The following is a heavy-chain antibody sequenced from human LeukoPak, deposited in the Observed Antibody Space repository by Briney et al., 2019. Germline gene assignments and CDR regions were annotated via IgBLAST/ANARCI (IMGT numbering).Heavy chain of an antibody. CDR1: GFTFSGSA. CDR2: IRSKANSYAT. J-gene: IGHJ6*03. V-gene: IGHV3-73*01. Sequence: GGSLRLSCAASGFTFSGSAMHWVRQASGKGLEWVGRIRSKANSYATAYAASVKGRFTISRDDSKNTAYLQMNSLKTEDTAVYYCTSTSYGGGYYYYYMDVWGKGTTVTVSS. D-gene: IGHD1-26*01. CDR3: TSTSYGGGYYYYYMDV.